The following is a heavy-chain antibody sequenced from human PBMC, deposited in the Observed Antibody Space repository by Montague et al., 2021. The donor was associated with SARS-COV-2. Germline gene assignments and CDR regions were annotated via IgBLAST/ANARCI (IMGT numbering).Heavy chain of an antibody. V-gene: IGHV4-59*01. CDR1: GDSMNNYY. CDR2: INYSGST. J-gene: IGHJ4*02. Sequence: SETLSLTCTVSGDSMNNYYWSWIRQPPGKGLEWVGYINYSGSTHYNHSLQSRVTLSRDTSKNQLSLWLTSVTAADTAMYFCARARIYRSSWYAYFDYWGQGTLVTVSS. D-gene: IGHD6-13*01. CDR3: ARARIYRSSWYAYFDY.